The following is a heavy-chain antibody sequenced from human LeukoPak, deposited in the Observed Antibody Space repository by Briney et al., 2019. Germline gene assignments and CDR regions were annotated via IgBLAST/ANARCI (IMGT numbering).Heavy chain of an antibody. V-gene: IGHV4-59*01. J-gene: IGHJ3*01. D-gene: IGHD2-15*01. CDR3: VRASADSGGAFDV. CDR2: VIDSDFNEANGDIT. CDR1: GASINKGY. Sequence: SETLSLTCTVSGASINKGYWAWIRQPPGRGLEWIGYVIDSDFNEANGDITNYNPSLETRVTTSRDTPKNQFSLKLSSMTAADTAISYCVRASADSGGAFDVWGHGTVVTVSS.